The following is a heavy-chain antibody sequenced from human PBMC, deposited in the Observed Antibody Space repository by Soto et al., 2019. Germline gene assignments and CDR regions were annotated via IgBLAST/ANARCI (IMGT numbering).Heavy chain of an antibody. CDR3: ARSSLGDYGSGSYPFNV. CDR2: IIPIFGTA. Sequence: ASVKVSCKASGGTFSSYAISWVRQAPGQGLEWMGGIIPIFGTANYAQKFQGRVTITADKSTSTAYMELSSLRSEDTAVYYCARSSLGDYGSGSYPFNVWGQGTLVTVSS. D-gene: IGHD3-10*01. V-gene: IGHV1-69*06. CDR1: GGTFSSYA. J-gene: IGHJ4*02.